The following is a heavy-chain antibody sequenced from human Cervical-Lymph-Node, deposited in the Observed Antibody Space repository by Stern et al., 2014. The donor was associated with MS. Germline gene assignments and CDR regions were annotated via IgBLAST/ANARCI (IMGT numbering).Heavy chain of an antibody. CDR1: GFTFSSYA. CDR2: ISYDGSNK. CDR3: ARDLLTYYDFWSGQNPFDY. D-gene: IGHD3-3*01. J-gene: IGHJ4*02. V-gene: IGHV3-30-3*01. Sequence: VQLVESGGGVVQPGRSLRLSCAASGFTFSSYAMHCVRQAPGKGLEWVAVISYDGSNKYYADSVKGRFTISRDNSKNTLYLQMNSLRAEDTAVYYCARDLLTYYDFWSGQNPFDYWGQGTLVTVSS.